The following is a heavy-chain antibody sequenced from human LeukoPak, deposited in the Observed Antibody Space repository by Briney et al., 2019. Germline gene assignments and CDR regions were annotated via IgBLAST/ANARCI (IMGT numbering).Heavy chain of an antibody. Sequence: ASVKVSCKASGYTFTGYYMHWLRHAPGQGLEWMGWINPNSGGTNYEQKFQGRVTMTRDTSVSTAYMELSRLRSDDTAVYYCARGSLQLWHGGLVDYWGQGTLVTVSS. CDR1: GYTFTGYY. V-gene: IGHV1-2*02. CDR3: ARGSLQLWHGGLVDY. J-gene: IGHJ4*02. CDR2: INPNSGGT. D-gene: IGHD5-18*01.